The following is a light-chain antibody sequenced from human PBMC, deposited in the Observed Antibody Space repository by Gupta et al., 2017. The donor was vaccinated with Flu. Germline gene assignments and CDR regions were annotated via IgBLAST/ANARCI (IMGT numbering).Light chain of an antibody. J-gene: IGKJ2*02. CDR2: AAS. Sequence: PSSLSASVGERVTITCRASQSISSYLNWYQQKPGTAPKLLIYAASSLHSGVPARFSGSGSGTEFTLTIRSLEPEDFATYYCQQRSGYPRTFGQGTKLEIK. CDR3: QQRSGYPRT. CDR1: QSISSY. V-gene: IGKV1-39*01.